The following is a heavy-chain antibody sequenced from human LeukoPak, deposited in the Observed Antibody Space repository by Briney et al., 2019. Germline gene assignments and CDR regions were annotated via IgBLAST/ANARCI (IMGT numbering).Heavy chain of an antibody. D-gene: IGHD4-11*01. CDR2: IYYSGST. CDR1: GGSISSYY. CDR3: ATGRSGPRLFDY. V-gene: IGHV4-59*01. J-gene: IGHJ4*02. Sequence: SETLSLTCTVSGGSISSYYWSWIRQPPGKGLEWIGYIYYSGSTNYNPSLKSRVTISVDTSMNQFSLKLSSVTAADTAVYYCATGRSGPRLFDYWGQGTLVTVSS.